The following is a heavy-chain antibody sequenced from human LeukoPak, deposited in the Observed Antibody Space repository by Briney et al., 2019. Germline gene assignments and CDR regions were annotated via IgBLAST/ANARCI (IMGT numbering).Heavy chain of an antibody. CDR3: ARALCSGGSCYSYLVRPGAFDI. CDR2: MHTGGTT. CDR1: GFDISYNY. J-gene: IGHJ3*02. V-gene: IGHV3-53*01. Sequence: GGSLRLSCAASGFDISYNYVGWVRQAPGKGLEWVSVMHTGGTTHYADSVKGRFTISKDNSNNTVYLQMNSVGVEDTAVYYCARALCSGGSCYSYLVRPGAFDIWGQGTMVTVSS. D-gene: IGHD2-15*01.